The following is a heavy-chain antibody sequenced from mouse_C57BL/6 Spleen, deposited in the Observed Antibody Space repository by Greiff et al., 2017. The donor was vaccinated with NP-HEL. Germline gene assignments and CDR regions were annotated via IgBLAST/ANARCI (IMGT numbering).Heavy chain of an antibody. CDR1: GYAFSSSW. D-gene: IGHD1-1*01. CDR2: IYPGDGDT. Sequence: QVHVKQSGPELVKPGASVKISCKASGYAFSSSWMNWVKQRPGKGLEWIGRIYPGDGDTNYNGKFKGKATLTADKSSSTAYMQLSSLTSEDSAVYFCARGGYGSRYYYAMDYWGQGTSVTVSS. J-gene: IGHJ4*01. V-gene: IGHV1-82*01. CDR3: ARGGYGSRYYYAMDY.